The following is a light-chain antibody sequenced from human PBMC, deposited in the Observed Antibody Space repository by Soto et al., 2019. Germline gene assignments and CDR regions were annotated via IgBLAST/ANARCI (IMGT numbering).Light chain of an antibody. Sequence: IVLTQSPGTLSLSPGERATLSYRASQSVSRAYLAWYQQKPVQSPRLLIYATSSRATGIRDRFSGSGSGTDFTLTISRLEHEDFAVYYCQQYGRSGTFGQGTKVDIK. CDR1: QSVSRAY. J-gene: IGKJ1*01. V-gene: IGKV3-20*01. CDR2: ATS. CDR3: QQYGRSGT.